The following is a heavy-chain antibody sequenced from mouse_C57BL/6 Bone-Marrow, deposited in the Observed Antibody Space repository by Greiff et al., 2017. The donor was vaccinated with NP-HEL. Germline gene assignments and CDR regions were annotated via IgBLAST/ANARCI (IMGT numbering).Heavy chain of an antibody. CDR3: ARDEVKDY. V-gene: IGHV1-26*01. CDR1: GYTFTDYY. D-gene: IGHD2-2*01. J-gene: IGHJ2*01. Sequence: VQLQQSGPELVKPGASVKISCKASGYTFTDYYMNWVKQSHGKSLEWIGDINPNNGGTSYNQKFKGKATLTVDKSSSTAYMELRSLTSEDSAVYYCARDEVKDYWGQGTTLTVSS. CDR2: INPNNGGT.